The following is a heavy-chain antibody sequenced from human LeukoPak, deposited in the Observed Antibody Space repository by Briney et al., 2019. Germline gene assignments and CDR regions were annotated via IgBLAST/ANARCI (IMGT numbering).Heavy chain of an antibody. CDR3: AKETREGTTFDY. CDR2: IRYDGSNK. CDR1: GFTFSSYG. V-gene: IGHV3-30*02. D-gene: IGHD1-1*01. Sequence: PGGSLRLSCAASGFTFSSYGMHWVRQAPGKGLEWVAFIRYDGSNKCYADSVKGRFTISRDNSKNTLYLQMNSLRAEDTAVYYCAKETREGTTFDYWGQGTLVTVSS. J-gene: IGHJ4*02.